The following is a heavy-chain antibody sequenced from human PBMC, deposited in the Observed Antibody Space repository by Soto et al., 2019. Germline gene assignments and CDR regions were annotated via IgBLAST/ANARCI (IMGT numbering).Heavy chain of an antibody. J-gene: IGHJ6*02. V-gene: IGHV2-26*01. Sequence: QVTLKESGPVLVKPTETLTLTCTVSGFSVSNARMGVSWIRQPPGKALEWLAHIFSNDEKSYSTSLKSRLTISKDTSKSQVVLTMTNMDPVDTATYYCARIIPGYSYRYYGMDVWGQGTTVTVSS. D-gene: IGHD5-18*01. CDR3: ARIIPGYSYRYYGMDV. CDR2: IFSNDEK. CDR1: GFSVSNARMG.